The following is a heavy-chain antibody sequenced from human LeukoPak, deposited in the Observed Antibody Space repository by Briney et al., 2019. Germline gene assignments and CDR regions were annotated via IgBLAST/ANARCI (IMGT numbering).Heavy chain of an antibody. Sequence: GGSLRLSCAASGFTFSNSAMSWVRQAPGKGLEWVSTLSGSGITTYYADSVKGRFTISRDNSKNTLYLLMNSLRAEDTAVYYCAKGIYSSGWSYFDYWGHGTLVTVSS. V-gene: IGHV3-23*01. J-gene: IGHJ4*01. D-gene: IGHD6-19*01. CDR1: GFTFSNSA. CDR3: AKGIYSSGWSYFDY. CDR2: LSGSGITT.